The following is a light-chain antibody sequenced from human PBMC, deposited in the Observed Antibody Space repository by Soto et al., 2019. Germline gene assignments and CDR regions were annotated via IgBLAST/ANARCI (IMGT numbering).Light chain of an antibody. CDR1: SSNIGSNY. J-gene: IGLJ2*01. Sequence: QTVVTQPPSASGTPGQRVTISCSGSSSNIGSNYVYWYQQLPGTAPKLLIYRNNQRPSGVPDRFSGSQSGTSASLAISGLRSEDEADYYCAAWDDSLSGLFGGGTQLTVL. V-gene: IGLV1-47*01. CDR2: RNN. CDR3: AAWDDSLSGL.